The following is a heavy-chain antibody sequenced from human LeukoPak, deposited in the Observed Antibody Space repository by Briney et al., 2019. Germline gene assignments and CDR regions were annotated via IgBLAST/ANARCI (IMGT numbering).Heavy chain of an antibody. Sequence: GGSLRLSCAASGFTFTNAWMSWVRQAPGKGLEWVGRINTKTEGGTTDYAAPVTGRFTISRDDSKNMLYLQMNSLKTEDTAVYYCAPHPYSSTWSNWGQGTLVTVSS. V-gene: IGHV3-15*01. J-gene: IGHJ4*02. CDR3: APHPYSSTWSN. CDR2: INTKTEGGTT. D-gene: IGHD2-2*01. CDR1: GFTFTNAW.